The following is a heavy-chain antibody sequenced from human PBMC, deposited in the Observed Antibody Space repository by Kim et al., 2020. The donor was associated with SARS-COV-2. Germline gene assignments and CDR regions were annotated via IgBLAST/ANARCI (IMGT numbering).Heavy chain of an antibody. CDR3: TTDRRGDYDSSVYYYVLPANYYYGVDI. Sequence: GGSLRLSCAASGFTFSNAWMRWVRQAPGKGLEWVGRIKSKTDGGTTDYAAPVKGRFTISRDDSKNTLYLQMNSLKTEATAVYYCTTDRRGDYDSSVYYYVLPANYYYGVDIWGQGTTVTVSS. D-gene: IGHD3-22*01. J-gene: IGHJ6*02. CDR2: IKSKTDGGTT. V-gene: IGHV3-15*01. CDR1: GFTFSNAW.